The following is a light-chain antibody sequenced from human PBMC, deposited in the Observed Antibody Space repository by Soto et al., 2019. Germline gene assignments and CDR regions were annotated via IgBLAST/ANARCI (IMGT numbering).Light chain of an antibody. CDR2: DVS. CDR1: SSSKW. V-gene: IGKV1-5*01. Sequence: DIQMTQSPSTLAASVGDTVTMTCRSSSKWLAWYQKKPGKAPKLLIYDVSNLERGVPPRCIGSTSGAESTLTITGLQPDDLGTYYCQHTTDFTFGQGSKVEIK. CDR3: QHTTDFT. J-gene: IGKJ2*01.